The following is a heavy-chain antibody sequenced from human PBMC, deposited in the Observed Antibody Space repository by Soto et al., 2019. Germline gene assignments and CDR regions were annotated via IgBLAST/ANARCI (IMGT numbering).Heavy chain of an antibody. CDR1: GFIFSSYA. J-gene: IGHJ3*02. Sequence: GGSLRLSCSASGFIFSSYAMHWVRQAPGKGLEYLSVISNEGEPLWYADSVKGRFTISRDNSKNTLYLQMSGLRVEDTAVYYCVKAGYNVYDSASDIWGQGTMVTVSS. CDR2: ISNEGEPL. D-gene: IGHD5-12*01. V-gene: IGHV3-64D*06. CDR3: VKAGYNVYDSASDI.